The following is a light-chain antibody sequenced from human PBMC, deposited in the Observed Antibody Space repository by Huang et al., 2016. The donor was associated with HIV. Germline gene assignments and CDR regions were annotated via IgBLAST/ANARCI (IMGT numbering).Light chain of an antibody. Sequence: EIVLTQSPATLSVSPGERATLSCRASQSISTYLAWYQHKPAQAPRLLIYGASTRASGIPARFSGSGSGIEFTLTISSLQSEDFAVYYCQQYNNWPPEVTFGPGTKVDIK. CDR3: QQYNNWPPEVT. J-gene: IGKJ3*01. CDR1: QSISTY. CDR2: GAS. V-gene: IGKV3-15*01.